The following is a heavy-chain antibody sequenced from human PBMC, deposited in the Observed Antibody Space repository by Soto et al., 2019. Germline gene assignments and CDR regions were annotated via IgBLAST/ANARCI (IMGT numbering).Heavy chain of an antibody. Sequence: QVQLVESGGGVVQPGRSLRLSCAASGFTFSSYAMHWVRQAPGKGLEWVAVISYDGSNKYYADSVKGRFTISRDNSKNTLYLQMNSLRAEDTAVYYCARTGDSYGYVYNWFDPWGQGTLVTVSS. D-gene: IGHD5-18*01. J-gene: IGHJ5*02. V-gene: IGHV3-30-3*01. CDR1: GFTFSSYA. CDR3: ARTGDSYGYVYNWFDP. CDR2: ISYDGSNK.